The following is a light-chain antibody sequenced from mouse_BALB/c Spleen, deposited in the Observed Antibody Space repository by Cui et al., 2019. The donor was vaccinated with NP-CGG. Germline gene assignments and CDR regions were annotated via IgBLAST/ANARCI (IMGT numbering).Light chain of an antibody. V-gene: IGLV1*01. CDR2: GTN. J-gene: IGLJ1*01. CDR3: ALWYSNHWV. Sequence: QAVVTQESALTPSPGETVTLTCRSSTGAVTTSNYANWVQEKPDHLFTGLIGGTNNRVPGVPAKFSGSLIGDKAALTITGAQTEDEAIYFCALWYSNHWVFGRGTKLTVL. CDR1: TGAVTTSNY.